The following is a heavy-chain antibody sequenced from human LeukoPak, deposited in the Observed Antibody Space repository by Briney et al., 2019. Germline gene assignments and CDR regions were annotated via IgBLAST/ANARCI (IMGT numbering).Heavy chain of an antibody. V-gene: IGHV1-2*02. CDR1: GYTFTGYY. CDR2: INPNSGGT. J-gene: IGHJ5*02. D-gene: IGHD6-13*01. Sequence: ASVKVSCKASGYTFTGYYMHWLRQAPGQGLEWMGWINPNSGGTNYAQKFQGRVTMTRDTSISPAYMELSRLRSDDTAVYYCARDVDSSSWYGYWFDPWGQGTLVTVSS. CDR3: ARDVDSSSWYGYWFDP.